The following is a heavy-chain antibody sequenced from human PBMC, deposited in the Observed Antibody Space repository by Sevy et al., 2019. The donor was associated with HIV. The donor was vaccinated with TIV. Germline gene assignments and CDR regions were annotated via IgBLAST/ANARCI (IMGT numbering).Heavy chain of an antibody. V-gene: IGHV3-66*01. CDR1: GLTVSSNY. CDR2: IYNDGRK. Sequence: GGSLRLSCAASGLTVSSNYMTWVRQAPGKGLEWVSIIYNDGRKNYADTVKGSFTISKDNTLNTVYLQMNSLRAEDSGVYYCARDFRFYSHYGLDVWGQGTTVTVSS. D-gene: IGHD3-3*01. J-gene: IGHJ6*02. CDR3: ARDFRFYSHYGLDV.